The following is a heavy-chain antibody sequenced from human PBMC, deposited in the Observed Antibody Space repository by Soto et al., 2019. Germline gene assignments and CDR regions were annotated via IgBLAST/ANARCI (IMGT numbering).Heavy chain of an antibody. CDR2: INPNSGGT. V-gene: IGHV1-2*04. CDR3: ARDGVTTVTNYYYGMDV. Sequence: QVQLVQSGAEVKKPGASVKVSCKASGYTFTGYYMHWVRQAPGQGLEWMGWINPNSGGTNYAQKFQGWVTITRDTSISTAYMELSRLRSDDTAVYYCARDGVTTVTNYYYGMDVWGQGTTVTVSS. J-gene: IGHJ6*02. CDR1: GYTFTGYY. D-gene: IGHD4-4*01.